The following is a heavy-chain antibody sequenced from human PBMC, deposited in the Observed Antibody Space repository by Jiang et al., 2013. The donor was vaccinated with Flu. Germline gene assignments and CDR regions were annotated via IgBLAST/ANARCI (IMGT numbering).Heavy chain of an antibody. CDR3: ARNPFSATSYTQIDY. V-gene: IGHV4-30-4*01. CDR1: GGSISSGEYF. D-gene: IGHD1-1*01. Sequence: GPGLVKPSQTLSLTCTVSGGSISSGEYFWTWIRQPPGKGLEWIGYIYCSGTTYCNTYYNPSLKSRLTISMDTSNNQFSLKLNSMTAADTAVYYCARNPFSATSYTQIDYWGPGEPWSLSPQ. J-gene: IGHJ4*02. CDR2: IYCSGTTYCNT.